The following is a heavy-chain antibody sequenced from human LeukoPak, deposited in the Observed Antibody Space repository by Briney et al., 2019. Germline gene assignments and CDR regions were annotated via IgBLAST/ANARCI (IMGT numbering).Heavy chain of an antibody. Sequence: SGTLSLTCTVSGGSISSYYWSWIRQPPGKGLEWIGYIYYSGSTNYNPSLKSRVTISVDTSKNQFSLKLSSVTAADTAVYYCAASSSWFHFDYWGQGTLVTVSS. CDR1: GGSISSYY. CDR3: AASSSWFHFDY. J-gene: IGHJ4*02. D-gene: IGHD6-13*01. CDR2: IYYSGST. V-gene: IGHV4-59*01.